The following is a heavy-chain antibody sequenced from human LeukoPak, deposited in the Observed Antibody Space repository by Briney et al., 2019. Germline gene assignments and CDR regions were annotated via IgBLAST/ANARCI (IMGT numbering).Heavy chain of an antibody. CDR2: INAYNDNT. V-gene: IGHV1-18*04. J-gene: IGHJ4*02. Sequence: ASVKVSCKASGHTFTTYYVHLVRQAPGQGLEWMGWINAYNDNTNYAQKFQGRVTMTTDTSTSTAYMELRSLRSDDTAVFYCARAGGSYSPSDYWGQGTLVTVSS. CDR1: GHTFTTYY. D-gene: IGHD2-21*01. CDR3: ARAGGSYSPSDY.